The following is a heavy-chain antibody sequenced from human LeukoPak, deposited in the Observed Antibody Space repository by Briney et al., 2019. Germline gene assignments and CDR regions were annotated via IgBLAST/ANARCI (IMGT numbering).Heavy chain of an antibody. J-gene: IGHJ4*02. D-gene: IGHD6-13*01. CDR1: GGSISSYY. CDR3: AGRPWIAAAGTVGYYFDY. CDR2: IYYSGST. Sequence: SETLSLTCTVSGGSISSYYWSWIRQPPGKGLEWIGYIYYSGSTNYNPSLKSRVTISVDTSKNQFSLKLSSVTAADTAVYYCAGRPWIAAAGTVGYYFDYWGQGTLVTVSS. V-gene: IGHV4-59*08.